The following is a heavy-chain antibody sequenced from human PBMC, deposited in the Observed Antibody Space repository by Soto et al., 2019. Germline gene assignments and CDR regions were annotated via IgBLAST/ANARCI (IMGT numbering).Heavy chain of an antibody. CDR3: ARDLYSYGPIPLDY. CDR2: ISAYNGNT. J-gene: IGHJ4*02. CDR1: GYTFTSYG. Sequence: GASVKVSCKASGYTFTSYGISWVRQAPGQGLEWMGWISAYNGNTNYAQKLQGRVTMTTDTSTSTAYMELRSLRSDDTAVYYCARDLYSYGPIPLDYWGQGTLVTVSS. D-gene: IGHD5-18*01. V-gene: IGHV1-18*01.